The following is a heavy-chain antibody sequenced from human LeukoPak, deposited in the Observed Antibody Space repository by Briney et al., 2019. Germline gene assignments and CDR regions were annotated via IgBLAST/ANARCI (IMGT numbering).Heavy chain of an antibody. V-gene: IGHV3-23*01. J-gene: IGHJ4*02. CDR1: GFTFTKYA. CDR3: VASFDY. CDR2: INVNGDTT. Sequence: PGGSLRLSCAASGFTFTKYALNSVRQAPGKGLEWVSTINVNGDTTYYADSVRGRFIVSRDNSKNTLYLEMNSLRVEDTAIYYCVASFDYWGQGTLVTVSS.